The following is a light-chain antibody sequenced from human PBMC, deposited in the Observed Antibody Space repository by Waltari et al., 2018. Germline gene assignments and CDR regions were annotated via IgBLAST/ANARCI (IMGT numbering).Light chain of an antibody. V-gene: IGKV3-11*01. CDR2: DAS. Sequence: EIVLTQSPATLSLYPVEGATLSCRASQTISTYLAWYQQKAGQAPRLLIYDASKRATGIPARFSGSGSGTDFTLTISSLEPEDFALYYCQQRTNWPRTFGQGTKLEIK. CDR1: QTISTY. CDR3: QQRTNWPRT. J-gene: IGKJ2*02.